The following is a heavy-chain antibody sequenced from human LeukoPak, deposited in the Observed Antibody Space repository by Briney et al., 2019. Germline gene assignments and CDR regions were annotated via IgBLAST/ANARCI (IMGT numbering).Heavy chain of an antibody. V-gene: IGHV3-15*01. J-gene: IGHJ4*02. D-gene: IGHD4-23*01. CDR3: TSLVGSPTY. CDR2: IKSKRDGETT. Sequence: PGGSLRLSCAGSGFNFQYAWMTWVREAPGEGLEWVGRIKSKRDGETTDYAALVKSRFSISRDDSKNTVYLQMNSLRTEDTAVYYCTSLVGSPTYWGQGTLVIVSS. CDR1: GFNFQYAW.